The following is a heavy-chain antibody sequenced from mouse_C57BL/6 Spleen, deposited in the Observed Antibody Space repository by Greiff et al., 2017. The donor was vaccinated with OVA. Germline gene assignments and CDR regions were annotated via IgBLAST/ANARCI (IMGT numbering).Heavy chain of an antibody. V-gene: IGHV1-55*01. Sequence: QVQLQQPGAELVKPGASVKMSCKASGYTFTSYWITWVKQRPGQGLEWIGDIYPGSGSTNYNEKFKSKATLTVDTSSSTAYMQLSSLTSEDSAVYYCARRTPYDGSSYHYAMDYWGQGTSVTVSS. CDR2: IYPGSGST. D-gene: IGHD1-1*01. J-gene: IGHJ4*01. CDR1: GYTFTSYW. CDR3: ARRTPYDGSSYHYAMDY.